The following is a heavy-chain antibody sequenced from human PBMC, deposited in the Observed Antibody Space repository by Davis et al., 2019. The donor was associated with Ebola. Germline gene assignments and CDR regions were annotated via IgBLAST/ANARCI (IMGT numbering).Heavy chain of an antibody. CDR2: ISSNGGST. CDR3: ARVHSGYDPVDSYYHYYGMDV. V-gene: IGHV3-64*02. Sequence: GESLMISCAASGFTFSSYALHWVRQAPGKGLEYVSAISSNGGSTYYADSVKGRFTISRDNSKNTLYLQMGSLRAEDMAVYYCARVHSGYDPVDSYYHYYGMDVWGQGTTVTVSS. CDR1: GFTFSSYA. J-gene: IGHJ6*02. D-gene: IGHD5-12*01.